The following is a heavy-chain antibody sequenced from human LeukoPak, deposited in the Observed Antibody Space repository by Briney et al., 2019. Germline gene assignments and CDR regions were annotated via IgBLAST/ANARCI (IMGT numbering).Heavy chain of an antibody. D-gene: IGHD3-10*01. J-gene: IGHJ6*03. Sequence: ASVKVSCKASGGTFSSYAISWVRQAPGQGLEWMGGIIPIFGTANYAQKFQGRVTISADKSTSTAYMELSSLRSEDTAVYYCARGRSGSYYKPRNRYYYYYMDVWGKGTTVTISS. V-gene: IGHV1-69*06. CDR1: GGTFSSYA. CDR2: IIPIFGTA. CDR3: ARGRSGSYYKPRNRYYYYYMDV.